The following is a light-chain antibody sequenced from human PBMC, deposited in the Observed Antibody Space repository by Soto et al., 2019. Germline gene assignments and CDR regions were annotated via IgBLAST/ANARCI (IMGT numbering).Light chain of an antibody. CDR2: EGS. CDR1: SSDVGSYNL. J-gene: IGLJ2*01. V-gene: IGLV2-23*01. CDR3: CSYAGSSTLV. Sequence: QPVLTQPASVSGSPGQSITISCTGTSSDVGSYNLVSWYQLHPGKAPKLMIYEGSKRPSGVSNRFSGSKSGNTASLTISGLQAEDEADYYCCSYAGSSTLVFGGGTKLTVL.